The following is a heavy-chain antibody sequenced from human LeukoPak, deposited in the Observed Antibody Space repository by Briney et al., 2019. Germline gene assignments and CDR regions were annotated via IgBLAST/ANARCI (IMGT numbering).Heavy chain of an antibody. V-gene: IGHV3-15*07. CDR3: SYGANFYFDL. CDR1: GLTLRNIF. J-gene: IGHJ2*01. CDR2: IKSQYDGGTT. Sequence: GGSLRLSCAVSGLTLRNIFLNWVRQAPGKGPEWVGRIKSQYDGGTTDYAAPVKGRFSISRDDSKNSLFLQMNSLKNEDTAVYYCSYGANFYFDLWGRGTLVTVSS. D-gene: IGHD4/OR15-4a*01.